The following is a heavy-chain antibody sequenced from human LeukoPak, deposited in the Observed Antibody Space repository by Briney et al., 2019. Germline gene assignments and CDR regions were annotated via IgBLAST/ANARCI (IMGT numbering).Heavy chain of an antibody. CDR2: IYHSGST. J-gene: IGHJ4*02. CDR1: GGSLSSSNW. Sequence: SETLSLTCAVSGGSLSSSNWWSWVRQPPGKGLEWIGEIYHSGSTNYNPSLKSRVTISVDKSKNQFSLKLSSVTAADTAVYYCASLSWAAAATSRGDYWGQGTLVTVSS. CDR3: ASLSWAAAATSRGDY. V-gene: IGHV4-4*02. D-gene: IGHD6-13*01.